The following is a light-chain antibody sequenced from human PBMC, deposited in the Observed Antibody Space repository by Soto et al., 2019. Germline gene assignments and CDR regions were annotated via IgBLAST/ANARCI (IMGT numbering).Light chain of an antibody. CDR2: DTS. V-gene: IGKV3-15*01. CDR1: QSVSSN. CDR3: QQYNIWPWT. Sequence: EIVMTQTPATLSVSPGERATLSCRASQSVSSNLAWYQQRPGQSPRLLIHDTSTRATGIPARFSGSGSGTEFTLTISSLQSEDFAVYYCQQYNIWPWTFGQGTKVEIK. J-gene: IGKJ1*01.